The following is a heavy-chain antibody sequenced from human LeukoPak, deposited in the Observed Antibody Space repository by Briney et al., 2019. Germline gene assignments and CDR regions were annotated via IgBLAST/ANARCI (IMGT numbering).Heavy chain of an antibody. CDR1: GYTFTSYD. Sequence: ASVKVSRKASGYTFTSYDINWVRQATGQGLEWMGWMNPNSGNTGYAQKFQGRVTMTRNTSISTAYMELSSLRSEDTAVYYCARGRVLWFGELLYYYYGMDVWGQGTTVTVSS. J-gene: IGHJ6*02. CDR3: ARGRVLWFGELLYYYYGMDV. CDR2: MNPNSGNT. V-gene: IGHV1-8*01. D-gene: IGHD3-10*01.